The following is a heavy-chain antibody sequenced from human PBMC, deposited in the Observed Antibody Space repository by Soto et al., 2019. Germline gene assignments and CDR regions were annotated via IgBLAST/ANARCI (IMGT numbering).Heavy chain of an antibody. CDR1: GYTLTELS. J-gene: IGHJ4*02. Sequence: ASVKVSCKVSGYTLTELSMHWVRQAPGKGLEWMGGFDPEDGETIYAQKFQGRVTMTEDTSTDTAYMELSSLRSEDTAVYYCATLRNLGYSYALFDYWGQGTLVTVSS. CDR2: FDPEDGET. D-gene: IGHD5-18*01. V-gene: IGHV1-24*01. CDR3: ATLRNLGYSYALFDY.